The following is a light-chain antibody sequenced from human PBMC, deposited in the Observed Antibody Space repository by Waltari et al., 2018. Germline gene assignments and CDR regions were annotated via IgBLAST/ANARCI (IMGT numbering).Light chain of an antibody. CDR1: KMGDKF. J-gene: IGLJ2*01. CDR3: HAWDTITGGV. V-gene: IGLV3-1*01. Sequence: SYELTQPPSVSVSPGQTASITCSGHKMGDKFACWYQQKPGQSPVLVIYQSTKRPSGIPGRFSGSNSGNTATLTISGTQAMDEADYYCHAWDTITGGVFGGGTKLTVL. CDR2: QST.